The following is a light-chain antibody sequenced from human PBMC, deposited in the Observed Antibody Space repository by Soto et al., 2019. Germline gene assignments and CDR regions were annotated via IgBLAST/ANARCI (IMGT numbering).Light chain of an antibody. CDR3: GAWDNSLSVYV. J-gene: IGLJ1*01. V-gene: IGLV1-51*01. CDR2: DND. Sequence: QSVLTQPPSVSAAPGQTVTISCSGSGSNIGNNYVSWYQQLPGTAPKLLIYDNDKRPSGIRDRFSGSKSGTSATLGITGLQTGDEADYYCGAWDNSLSVYVFGTATKLTVL. CDR1: GSNIGNNY.